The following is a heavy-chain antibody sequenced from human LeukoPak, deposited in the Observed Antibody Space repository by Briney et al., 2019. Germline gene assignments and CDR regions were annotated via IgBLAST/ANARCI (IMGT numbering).Heavy chain of an antibody. Sequence: PGGSLRLSCAASGFTFDDYAMHWVRQAPGKGLEWVSGISWNSGSIGRFTISRDNAKKSLYLQMNSLRAEDTAVYYCARAEYSSSWFLEYWGQGTLVTVSS. V-gene: IGHV3-9*01. CDR1: GFTFDDYA. CDR2: ISWNSGSI. D-gene: IGHD6-13*01. J-gene: IGHJ4*02. CDR3: ARAEYSSSWFLEY.